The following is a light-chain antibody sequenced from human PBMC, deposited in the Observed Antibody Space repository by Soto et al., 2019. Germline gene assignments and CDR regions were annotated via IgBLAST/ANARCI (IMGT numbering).Light chain of an antibody. V-gene: IGKV3D-20*02. CDR1: QSVSSSY. CDR2: GAS. CDR3: QQRSNWPPS. Sequence: DIVLTQFPVTLSLSPGERATLSCRASQSVSSSYLAWYQQKPGQAPRLLIYGASARATGIPDRFSGSGSGTDFTLTITRLEPEDFAIYYCQQRSNWPPSFGGGTKVDIK. J-gene: IGKJ4*01.